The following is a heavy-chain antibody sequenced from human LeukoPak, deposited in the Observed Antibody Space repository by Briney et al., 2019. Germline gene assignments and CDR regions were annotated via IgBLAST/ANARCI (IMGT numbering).Heavy chain of an antibody. V-gene: IGHV1-18*01. J-gene: IGHJ4*02. CDR2: ISAYNGNT. Sequence: ASVKVSCKASGYTFTSYGISWVRQAPGQGLEWMGWISAYNGNTNYAQKLQGRVTMTTDTSTSTAYMELRSLRSDDTAVYYCARDRGTMVRGSPVYWGQGTLVTVSS. CDR3: ARDRGTMVRGSPVY. D-gene: IGHD3-10*01. CDR1: GYTFTSYG.